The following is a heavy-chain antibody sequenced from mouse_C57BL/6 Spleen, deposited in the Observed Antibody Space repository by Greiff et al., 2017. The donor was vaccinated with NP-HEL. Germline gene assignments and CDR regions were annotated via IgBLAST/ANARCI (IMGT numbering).Heavy chain of an antibody. J-gene: IGHJ4*01. CDR3: ARGGYSNYGGYAMDY. CDR2: IYPGSGST. D-gene: IGHD2-5*01. CDR1: GYTFTSYW. Sequence: QVQLQQPGAELVKPGASVKMSCKASGYTFTSYWITWVKQRPGQGLEWIGDIYPGSGSTNYNEKFKSKATLTVDTSSSTAYMQLSSLTSEDSAVYYCARGGYSNYGGYAMDYWGQGTSVTVSS. V-gene: IGHV1-55*01.